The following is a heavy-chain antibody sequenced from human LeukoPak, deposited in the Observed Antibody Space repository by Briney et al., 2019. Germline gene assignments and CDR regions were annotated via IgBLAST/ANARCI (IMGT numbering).Heavy chain of an antibody. Sequence: SETLSLTCTVFGGSISSYYWSWIRQPPGKGLEWIGYIYYSGSTNYNPSLKSRVTISVDTSKNQFSLKLSSVTAADTAVYYCVREVTIFGVVAFDIWGQGTMVTVSS. CDR2: IYYSGST. CDR3: VREVTIFGVVAFDI. D-gene: IGHD3-3*01. J-gene: IGHJ3*02. CDR1: GGSISSYY. V-gene: IGHV4-59*01.